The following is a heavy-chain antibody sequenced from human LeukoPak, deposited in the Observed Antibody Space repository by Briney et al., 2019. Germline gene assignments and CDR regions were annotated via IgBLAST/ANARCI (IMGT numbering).Heavy chain of an antibody. CDR3: TTLYYDSS. D-gene: IGHD3-22*01. CDR2: IKSETDGGTT. V-gene: IGHV3-15*01. Sequence: GGSLRLSCAASGFTFSDAWMTWVRQAPGKGLEWVGRIKSETDGGTTDYAAPVKGRFTIPRDDSKNTLYLQMNSLKTEDTAVYYCTTLYYDSSWGQGTLVTVSS. CDR1: GFTFSDAW. J-gene: IGHJ4*02.